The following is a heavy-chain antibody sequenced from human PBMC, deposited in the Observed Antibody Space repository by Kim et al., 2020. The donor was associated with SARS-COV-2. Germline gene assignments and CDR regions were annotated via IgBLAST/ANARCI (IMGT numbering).Heavy chain of an antibody. J-gene: IGHJ4*02. D-gene: IGHD3-22*01. Sequence: DSLKGRFTISRDNAKNSLYLQMNSLRAEDTAVYYCARAPHDSSGYYYFDYWGQGTLVTVSS. CDR3: ARAPHDSSGYYYFDY. V-gene: IGHV3-11*04.